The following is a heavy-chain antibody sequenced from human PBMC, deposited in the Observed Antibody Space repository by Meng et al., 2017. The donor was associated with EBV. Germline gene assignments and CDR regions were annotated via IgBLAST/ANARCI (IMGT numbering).Heavy chain of an antibody. CDR3: ASESGRGFTPDY. Sequence: QVQLQQSGGEVKKPGSSVKVSCRTSGGTFRSDAVSWVRQAPGQGLEWMGGLIPMSGAPHYAQKFQDRVTIIADESTSTHSMELNNLRSEDMAMYYCASESGRGFTPDYWGQGTLVTVSS. D-gene: IGHD3-10*01. CDR1: GGTFRSDA. V-gene: IGHV1-69*01. J-gene: IGHJ4*02. CDR2: LIPMSGAP.